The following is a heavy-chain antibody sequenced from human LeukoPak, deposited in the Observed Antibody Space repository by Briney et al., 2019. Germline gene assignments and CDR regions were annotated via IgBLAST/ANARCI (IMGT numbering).Heavy chain of an antibody. Sequence: PGGSLRLSCAASGFTFSSYEMNWVRQAPGKGLEWVSYISSSGSTIYYADSVKGRFTISRDNAKNSLYLQMNSLRAEDTAVYYCARARFGELLGDKLYYYYMDVWGKGTTVTVSS. CDR1: GFTFSSYE. D-gene: IGHD3-10*01. V-gene: IGHV3-48*03. CDR3: ARARFGELLGDKLYYYYMDV. CDR2: ISSSGSTI. J-gene: IGHJ6*03.